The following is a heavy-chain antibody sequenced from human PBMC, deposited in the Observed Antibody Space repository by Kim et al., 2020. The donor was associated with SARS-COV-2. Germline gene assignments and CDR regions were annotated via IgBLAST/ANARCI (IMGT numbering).Heavy chain of an antibody. Sequence: GGSLRLSCSGSGFTFVYYALSWFRQAPGKGLEWVGFISSRAFGATPQYAASVRGRFTISRDDSRNIAYLQMNSLETEDTAVYYCTRNSVAVHFDYWGQG. V-gene: IGHV3-49*03. D-gene: IGHD3-10*01. CDR2: ISSRAFGATP. J-gene: IGHJ4*02. CDR3: TRNSVAVHFDY. CDR1: GFTFVYYA.